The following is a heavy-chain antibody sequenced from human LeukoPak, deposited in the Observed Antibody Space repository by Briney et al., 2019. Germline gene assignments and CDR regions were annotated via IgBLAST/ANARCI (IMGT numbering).Heavy chain of an antibody. D-gene: IGHD2-8*01. CDR1: GFTFSIYS. CDR3: ARSNIVLMVYALGY. CDR2: ISSSGSTI. Sequence: GGSLRLSCAASGFTFSIYSMDWVRQAPGKGLEWVSYISSSGSTIYYADSVKGRFTISRDNAKNSLYLQMNSLRAEDTAVYYCARSNIVLMVYALGYWGQGTLVTVSS. J-gene: IGHJ4*02. V-gene: IGHV3-48*04.